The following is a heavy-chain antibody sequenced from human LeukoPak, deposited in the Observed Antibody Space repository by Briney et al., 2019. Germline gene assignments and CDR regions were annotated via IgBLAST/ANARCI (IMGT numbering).Heavy chain of an antibody. Sequence: NPGGSLRLSCAASGFTFSSYSMNWVRQAPGKGLEWVSSITSSSSYIYYADSVKGRFTISRDNAKSSLYLQMNSLRAEDTAVYYCARGPVVVTAIPYFQHWGQGTLVTVSS. D-gene: IGHD2-21*02. V-gene: IGHV3-21*01. CDR2: ITSSSSYI. J-gene: IGHJ1*01. CDR3: ARGPVVVTAIPYFQH. CDR1: GFTFSSYS.